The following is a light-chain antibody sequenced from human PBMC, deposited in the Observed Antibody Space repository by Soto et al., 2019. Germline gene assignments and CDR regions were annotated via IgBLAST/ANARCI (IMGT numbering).Light chain of an antibody. CDR3: QQRSNWPWT. CDR2: DAS. Sequence: EIVLTQSPATLSLSPGESATLSCRASQSVSSYLAWYQQKPGQAPRLLIYDASNRATGIPARFCGSGSGTDFTLTISSLEPEDFAVYYCQQRSNWPWTFGQGTKVDIK. V-gene: IGKV3-11*01. CDR1: QSVSSY. J-gene: IGKJ1*01.